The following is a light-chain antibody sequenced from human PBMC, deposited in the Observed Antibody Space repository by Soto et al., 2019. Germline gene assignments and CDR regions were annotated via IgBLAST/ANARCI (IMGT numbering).Light chain of an antibody. V-gene: IGKV3-20*01. J-gene: IGKJ1*01. CDR2: AAS. Sequence: EVVLTQSPGPLSLSPGERTTLSCRASQSVSSSYLAWYQQKPGQAPRLLIYAASSRATGIPDRFSGSGSGTDFTLTISRLEPEDFAVYYCQQYGSSRWTFGQGTKVEIK. CDR1: QSVSSSY. CDR3: QQYGSSRWT.